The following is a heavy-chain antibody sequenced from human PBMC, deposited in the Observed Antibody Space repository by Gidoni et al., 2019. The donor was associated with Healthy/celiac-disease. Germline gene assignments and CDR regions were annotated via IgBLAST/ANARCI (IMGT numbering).Heavy chain of an antibody. CDR3: SYDSSGALG. Sequence: EVQLLESGGGLVKPGGSRRLSCAASGFTFRNAWMSWVRQAPGKGLEWVGRIKSKTDGGTTDYAAPVKGRFTISRDDSKNTLYLQMNSLKTEDTAVYYWSYDSSGALGWGQGTLVTVSS. V-gene: IGHV3-15*01. D-gene: IGHD3-22*01. CDR1: GFTFRNAW. J-gene: IGHJ4*02. CDR2: IKSKTDGGTT.